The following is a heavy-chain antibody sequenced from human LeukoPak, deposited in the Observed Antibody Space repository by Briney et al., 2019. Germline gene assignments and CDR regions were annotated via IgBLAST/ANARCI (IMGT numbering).Heavy chain of an antibody. CDR2: IYTSGST. J-gene: IGHJ4*02. CDR3: ASSRITMVRGIITNHLDY. Sequence: SETLSLTCTVSGGSISSGTYYWTWIRQPAGKGLEWIGRIYTSGSTMYNPSLKSRVTISVDTSKNQFSLNLRSVTAADTGVYYCASSRITMVRGIITNHLDYWGQGTLVTVSS. V-gene: IGHV4-61*02. CDR1: GGSISSGTYY. D-gene: IGHD3-10*01.